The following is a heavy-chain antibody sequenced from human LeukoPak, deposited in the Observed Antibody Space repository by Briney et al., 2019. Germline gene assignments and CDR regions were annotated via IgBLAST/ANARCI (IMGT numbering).Heavy chain of an antibody. Sequence: PSETLSLTCAVSGGSISSSNWWSWVRQPPGKGLEWIGEIYHSGSTNYNPSLKSRVTISVDKSKNQFSLKLSSVTAADTAVYYCAREGQAAGLYWFDPWGQGTLVTVSS. CDR2: IYHSGST. V-gene: IGHV4-4*02. D-gene: IGHD6-13*01. J-gene: IGHJ5*02. CDR3: AREGQAAGLYWFDP. CDR1: GGSISSSNW.